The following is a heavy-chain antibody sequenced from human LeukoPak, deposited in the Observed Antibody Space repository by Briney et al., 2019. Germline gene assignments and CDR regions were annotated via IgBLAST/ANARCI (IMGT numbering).Heavy chain of an antibody. D-gene: IGHD5-12*01. J-gene: IGHJ4*02. V-gene: IGHV4-39*01. CDR3: ARHPYSGYVDY. CDR1: GGSISSSSYY. Sequence: SETLSLTCTVSGGSISSSSYYWGWIRQPPGTGLKWVGNIYYSGSTYYNPSLKSRVTISVDTSKNQFSLKLSSVTAADTAVYYCARHPYSGYVDYWGQGALVTVSS. CDR2: IYYSGST.